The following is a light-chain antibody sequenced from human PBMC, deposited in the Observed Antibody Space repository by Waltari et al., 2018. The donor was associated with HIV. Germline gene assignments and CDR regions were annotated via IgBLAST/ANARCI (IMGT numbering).Light chain of an antibody. CDR3: SFYGGSNILV. J-gene: IGLJ2*01. Sequence: QSALTQPPSASGSPGQSVTISCTGASSDLGVYNSVSWYQQRPGKAPKVIISEVSSRSSGVPNRVAGSTSGDTASLNVSGLQADDESEYFCSFYGGSNILVFGGGTKLTGL. V-gene: IGLV2-8*01. CDR1: SSDLGVYNS. CDR2: EVS.